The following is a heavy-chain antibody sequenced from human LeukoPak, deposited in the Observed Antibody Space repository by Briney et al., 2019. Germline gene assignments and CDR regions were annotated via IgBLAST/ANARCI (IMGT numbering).Heavy chain of an antibody. Sequence: PSETLSLTCAVYGGSFSGYYWSWIRQPPGKGLEWIGEINHSGSTNYNPSLKSRVTISVDTSKNQFSLKLSSVTAEDTAVYYCAKSMSVTDYWGQGTLVTVSS. J-gene: IGHJ4*02. V-gene: IGHV4-34*01. CDR3: AKSMSVTDY. CDR1: GGSFSGYY. CDR2: INHSGST.